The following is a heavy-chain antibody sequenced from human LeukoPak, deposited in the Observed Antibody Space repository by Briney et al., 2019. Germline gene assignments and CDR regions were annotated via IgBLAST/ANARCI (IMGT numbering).Heavy chain of an antibody. Sequence: NPSETLSLTCAVYGGSFSGYYWSWIRQPPGKGLEWIGDINYSGSTNYNPSLKSRVTISVDTSKNQFSLKLSSVTAADTAVYYCARGVLGRDWFDPWGQGTLVTVSS. CDR3: ARGVLGRDWFDP. CDR2: INYSGST. V-gene: IGHV4-34*01. D-gene: IGHD7-27*01. J-gene: IGHJ5*02. CDR1: GGSFSGYY.